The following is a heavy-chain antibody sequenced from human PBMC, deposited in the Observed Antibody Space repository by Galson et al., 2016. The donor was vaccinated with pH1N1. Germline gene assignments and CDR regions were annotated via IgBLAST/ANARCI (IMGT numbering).Heavy chain of an antibody. CDR1: GFTFDDYA. CDR2: ISWNSGSI. Sequence: SLRLSCAASGFTFDDYAMHWVRQAPGKGLEWVSGISWNSGSIGYADSVKGRFTISRDNAKNSLYLQMNRLRAEDTALYYCAKAPYYYDSSGYSFDYWGQGTLVTVSS. J-gene: IGHJ4*02. CDR3: AKAPYYYDSSGYSFDY. V-gene: IGHV3-9*01. D-gene: IGHD3-22*01.